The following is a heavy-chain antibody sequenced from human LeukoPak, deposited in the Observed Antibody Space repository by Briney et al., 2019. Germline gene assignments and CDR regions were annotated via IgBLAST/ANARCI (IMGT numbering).Heavy chain of an antibody. CDR2: ISGSGGST. CDR1: GFHVRTSF. V-gene: IGHV3-23*01. CDR3: AKEARWVSSSWTDYYYYYGMDV. J-gene: IGHJ6*02. D-gene: IGHD6-13*01. Sequence: PGGSLRLSCAASGFHVRTSFMSWVRQAPGKGLEWVSAISGSGGSTYYADSVKGRFTISRDNSKNTLYLQMNSLRAEDTAVYYCAKEARWVSSSWTDYYYYYGMDVWGQGTTVTVSS.